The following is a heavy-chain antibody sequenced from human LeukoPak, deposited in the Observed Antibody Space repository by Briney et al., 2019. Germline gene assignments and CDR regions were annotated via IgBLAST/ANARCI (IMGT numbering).Heavy chain of an antibody. CDR3: ARVAVSGPTGWFDS. Sequence: GGSLRLSCAGSGFALKSYSLSWVRQAPGKGLEWVSSISSTSAYIYYADSVKGRFTISRDNFDNVVYLQMNSLGAEDTAVYYCARVAVSGPTGWFDSWGQGTLVIVSS. V-gene: IGHV3-21*01. CDR1: GFALKSYS. CDR2: ISSTSAYI. J-gene: IGHJ5*01. D-gene: IGHD2-8*02.